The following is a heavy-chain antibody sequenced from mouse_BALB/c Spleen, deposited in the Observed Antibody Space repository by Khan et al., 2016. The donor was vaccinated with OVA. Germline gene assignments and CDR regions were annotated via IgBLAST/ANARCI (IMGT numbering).Heavy chain of an antibody. Sequence: QVQLKESGPGLVAPSQSLSITCTVSGFSLSRYNIHWVRQPPGKGLEWLGMIWGGGGTDYNSTLKSRLHISKDNSKSQVFLKMNSLQTDDTAMYYCARAYYRYDGYYAMDYWGQGTSVTVSS. D-gene: IGHD2-14*01. J-gene: IGHJ4*01. CDR2: IWGGGGT. V-gene: IGHV2-6-4*01. CDR3: ARAYYRYDGYYAMDY. CDR1: GFSLSRYN.